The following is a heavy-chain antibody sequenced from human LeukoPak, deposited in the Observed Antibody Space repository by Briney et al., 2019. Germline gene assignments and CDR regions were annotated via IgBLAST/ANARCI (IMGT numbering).Heavy chain of an antibody. V-gene: IGHV3-23*01. CDR1: GFTFSSYA. CDR3: AKGAGYSSNWNFDY. D-gene: IGHD6-13*01. Sequence: GGSLRLSCAASGFTFSSYAMSWVRQAPGKGLEWVSTISGRGDSTYHADSVKGRFTISRDNSKNTLYLQMNSLRLEDTAGYYCAKGAGYSSNWNFDYWGQGTLVTVSS. J-gene: IGHJ4*02. CDR2: ISGRGDST.